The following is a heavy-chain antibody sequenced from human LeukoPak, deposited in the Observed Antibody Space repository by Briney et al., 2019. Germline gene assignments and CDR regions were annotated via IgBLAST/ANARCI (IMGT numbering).Heavy chain of an antibody. CDR2: ISGSGGST. Sequence: QPGGSLRLSCAASGFTFSSYAMSWVRQAPGKGLEWVSAISGSGGSTYYADSVKGRFTISRDNSKNTLYLQMNSLRSEDTAVYYCARERERELFFDYWGQGTLVTVSS. J-gene: IGHJ4*02. CDR3: ARERERELFFDY. V-gene: IGHV3-23*01. CDR1: GFTFSSYA. D-gene: IGHD1-26*01.